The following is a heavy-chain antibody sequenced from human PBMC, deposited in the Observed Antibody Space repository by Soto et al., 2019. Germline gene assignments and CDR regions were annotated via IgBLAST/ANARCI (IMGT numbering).Heavy chain of an antibody. V-gene: IGHV1-69*13. CDR1: GGTFSSYA. CDR3: ARDGRSRGYSYGYDY. Sequence: SVKVSCKVSGGTFSSYAISWVRQAPGQGLEWMGGIIPIFGTANYAQKFQGRVTITADESTSTAYMELSSLRSEDTAVYYCARDGRSRGYSYGYDYWGQGTLVTVSS. D-gene: IGHD5-18*01. CDR2: IIPIFGTA. J-gene: IGHJ4*02.